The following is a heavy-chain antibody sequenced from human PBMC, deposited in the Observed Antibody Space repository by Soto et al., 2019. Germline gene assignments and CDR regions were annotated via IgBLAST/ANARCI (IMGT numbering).Heavy chain of an antibody. J-gene: IGHJ4*02. CDR2: IDPDSGDT. Sequence: QVRLEQSGAEVKKPGASVTGSCKASGYTFTGYYLHWVRQAPGQGLEWMGRIDPDSGDTDHSQKYQGRVTLTRDTAIDTSYMEVTRLTLDDTAIDYCARGPLEWGQGTLVTVSS. CDR3: ARGPLE. CDR1: GYTFTGYY. V-gene: IGHV1-2*02.